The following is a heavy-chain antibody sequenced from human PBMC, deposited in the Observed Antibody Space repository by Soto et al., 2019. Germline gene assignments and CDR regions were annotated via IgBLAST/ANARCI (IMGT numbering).Heavy chain of an antibody. Sequence: SETLSLTCTVSGGSISSSSYYWGWIRQPPGKGLEWIGSIYYSGSTYYNPSLKSRVTISVDTSKNQFSLKLSSVTAADTAVYYCARQVRGAGVDYWGQGILVTVSS. J-gene: IGHJ4*02. CDR3: ARQVRGAGVDY. D-gene: IGHD3-10*01. V-gene: IGHV4-39*01. CDR1: GGSISSSSYY. CDR2: IYYSGST.